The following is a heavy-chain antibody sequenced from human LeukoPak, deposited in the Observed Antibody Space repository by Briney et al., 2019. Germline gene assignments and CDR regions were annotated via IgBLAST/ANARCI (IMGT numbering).Heavy chain of an antibody. J-gene: IGHJ4*02. CDR3: ARLVVGATLIDY. CDR2: SYYSGTT. Sequence: PSETLSLTCNVSGGSITSHSWNWIRQSPGKGLEWIGYSYYSGTTNYSPSLKSRVTISLDTSKNQFSLKLSSVTAADTAVYYCARLVVGATLIDYWGQGTLVTVSS. V-gene: IGHV4-59*08. D-gene: IGHD1-26*01. CDR1: GGSITSHS.